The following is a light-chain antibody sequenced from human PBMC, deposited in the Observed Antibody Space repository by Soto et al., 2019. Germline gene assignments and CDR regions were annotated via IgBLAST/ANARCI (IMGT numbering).Light chain of an antibody. CDR1: NSNVGGYNY. CDR3: SSYTSTSTLNRV. CDR2: EVS. J-gene: IGLJ3*02. V-gene: IGLV2-14*01. Sequence: QSALTQPASVSGSPGQSITISCSGPNSNVGGYNYVSWYQHHPGKAPKLLIYEVSHRPSGVSNRFSGSKSGNTASLTISWLQAEDEADYYCSSYTSTSTLNRVFGGGTKVTVL.